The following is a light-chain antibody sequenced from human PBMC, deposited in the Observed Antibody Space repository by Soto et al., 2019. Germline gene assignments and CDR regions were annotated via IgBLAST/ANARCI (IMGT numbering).Light chain of an antibody. J-gene: IGKJ5*01. CDR1: QTISSH. CDR3: QQSYTTPIT. Sequence: DIQMTQSPSSLSASVVDRVIITCRASQTISSHLNGYQQKPGKAPNLLVYAASSLQSAVPSRFTGSGSGTDFTLTISSLQPEDFATYFCQQSYTTPITFGQGTRLETK. V-gene: IGKV1-39*01. CDR2: AAS.